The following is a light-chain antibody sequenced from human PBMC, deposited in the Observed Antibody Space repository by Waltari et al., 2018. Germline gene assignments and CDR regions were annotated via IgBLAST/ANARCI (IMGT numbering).Light chain of an antibody. CDR3: ATWDDSLNGRV. CDR2: ANY. J-gene: IGLJ3*02. CDR1: SSNIGINT. Sequence: QSVLTQPPLASGTPGQRVTISCSGNSSNIGINTVTWYQQLPGTAPKLLIYANYHRPSGLPDRFSASKSDTSASLAISGLQSEDEADYFCATWDDSLNGRVFGGGTKLAVL. V-gene: IGLV1-44*01.